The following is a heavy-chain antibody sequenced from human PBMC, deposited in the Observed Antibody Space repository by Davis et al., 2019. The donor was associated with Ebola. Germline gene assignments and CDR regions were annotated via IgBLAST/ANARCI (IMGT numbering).Heavy chain of an antibody. V-gene: IGHV2-5*02. D-gene: IGHD1-14*01. CDR2: IYWDDDN. CDR3: AYSMSTTSFDY. Sequence: SGPTLVKPTETLTLTCTVSGFSLSNGRVGVGWIRQPPGKALEWLALIYWDDDNRYSPSLKSRLTITKDASKKQVVLTMTNMDPVDTATYYCAYSMSTTSFDYWGQGTLVTVSS. CDR1: GFSLSNGRVG. J-gene: IGHJ4*02.